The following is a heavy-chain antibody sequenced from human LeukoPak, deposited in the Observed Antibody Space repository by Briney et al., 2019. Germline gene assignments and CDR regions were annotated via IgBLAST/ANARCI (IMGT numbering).Heavy chain of an antibody. CDR3: ARDQTDIVVVPAAITAFDI. Sequence: ASVKVSCKASGYTFTSYYMHWVRQAPGQGLEWMGIINPSGGSTSYAQKFQGRVTMTRDTSTSTVYMELSSLRSEDTAVYYCARDQTDIVVVPAAITAFDIWGQGTMVTVSS. V-gene: IGHV1-46*01. CDR2: INPSGGST. CDR1: GYTFTSYY. J-gene: IGHJ3*02. D-gene: IGHD2-2*01.